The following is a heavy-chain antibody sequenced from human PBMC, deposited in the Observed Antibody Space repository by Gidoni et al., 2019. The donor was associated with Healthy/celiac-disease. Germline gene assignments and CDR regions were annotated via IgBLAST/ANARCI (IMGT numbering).Heavy chain of an antibody. CDR3: AKDMSASSGYYDAFDI. CDR1: GFTFEDYA. J-gene: IGHJ3*02. D-gene: IGHD3-22*01. CDR2: ISWNSGSI. V-gene: IGHV3-9*01. Sequence: EVQLVESGGGLGQPGRSLRLLCAASGFTFEDYAMHWVRQATGKGVELVSGISWNSGSIGYADSVKGRFTISRDNAKNSLYLQMNSLRAEDTALYHCAKDMSASSGYYDAFDIWGQGTMVTVSS.